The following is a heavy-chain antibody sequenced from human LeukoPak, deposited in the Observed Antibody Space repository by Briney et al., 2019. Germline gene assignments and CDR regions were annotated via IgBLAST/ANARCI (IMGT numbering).Heavy chain of an antibody. J-gene: IGHJ4*02. CDR3: AREKAMIVVVTTYFDY. CDR2: ISAYNGNT. D-gene: IGHD3-22*01. V-gene: IGHV1-18*04. CDR1: GYTFTSYG. Sequence: ASVKVSCKASGYTFTSYGISWVRQAPGQGLEWMGWISAYNGNTNYAQKLQGRVTITADKSTSTAYMELSSLRSEDTAVYYCAREKAMIVVVTTYFDYWGQGTLVTVSS.